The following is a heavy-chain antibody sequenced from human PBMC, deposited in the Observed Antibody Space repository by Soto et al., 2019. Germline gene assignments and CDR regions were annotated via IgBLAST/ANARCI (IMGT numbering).Heavy chain of an antibody. CDR3: SRAQCTNGVCYGPENYYYGTDV. Sequence: QVQLVQSGAEVKKPGASVKVSCKASGYTFTGYYMHWVRQAPGQGLEWMGWINPNSGGTNYAQKFQGRVTMTRDTSISTAYMELSRLGSDDTAVYYCSRAQCTNGVCYGPENYYYGTDVWGQGTTVTVAS. CDR2: INPNSGGT. D-gene: IGHD2-8*01. CDR1: GYTFTGYY. J-gene: IGHJ6*02. V-gene: IGHV1-2*02.